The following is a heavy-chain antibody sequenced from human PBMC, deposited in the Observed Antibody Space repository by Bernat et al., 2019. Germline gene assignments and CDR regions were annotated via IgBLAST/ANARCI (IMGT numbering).Heavy chain of an antibody. Sequence: QVQLVQSGAEVKKPGSSVKVSCKASGGTFSSYTISWVRQAPGQGLEWMGRIIPILGIANYAQKFQCRVTITADKSTSTAYMELSSLRSEDTAVYYCARLRYSYYGMDVWGQGTTVTVSS. J-gene: IGHJ6*02. CDR2: IIPILGIA. CDR1: GGTFSSYT. CDR3: ARLRYSYYGMDV. D-gene: IGHD5-18*01. V-gene: IGHV1-69*02.